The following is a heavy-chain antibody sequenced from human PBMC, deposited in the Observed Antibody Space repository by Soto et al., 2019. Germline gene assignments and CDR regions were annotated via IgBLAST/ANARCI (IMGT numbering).Heavy chain of an antibody. D-gene: IGHD5-12*01. J-gene: IGHJ4*02. CDR1: GYTFTSYY. CDR2: INPSGGST. CDR3: AKDTWYSGYDFGGRFGY. V-gene: IGHV1-46*01. Sequence: ASVKVSCKASGYTFTSYYMHWVRQAPGQGLEWMGIINPSGGSTSYAQKFQGRVTMTRDTSTSTVYMELSSLRSEDTAVYYCAKDTWYSGYDFGGRFGYWGQGTLVTVSS.